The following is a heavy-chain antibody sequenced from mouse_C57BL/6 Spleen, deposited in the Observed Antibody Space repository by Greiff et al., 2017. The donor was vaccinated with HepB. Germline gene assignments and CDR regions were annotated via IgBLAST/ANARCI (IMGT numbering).Heavy chain of an antibody. CDR2: IDPSDSYT. D-gene: IGHD1-3*01. V-gene: IGHV1-69*01. Sequence: QVQLQQPGAELVMPGASVKLSCKASGYTFTSYWMHWVKQRPGQGLEWIGEIDPSDSYTNYNQKFKGKSTLTVDKSSSTAYMQLRSLTSEDSAVYYCALKGDYFDYWGQGTTLTVSS. J-gene: IGHJ2*01. CDR3: ALKGDYFDY. CDR1: GYTFTSYW.